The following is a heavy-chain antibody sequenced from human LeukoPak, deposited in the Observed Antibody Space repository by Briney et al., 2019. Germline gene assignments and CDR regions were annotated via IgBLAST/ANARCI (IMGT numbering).Heavy chain of an antibody. CDR1: GGSISSSSYY. J-gene: IGHJ4*02. CDR3: ARGRNEGFWSGYTDY. CDR2: IYYSGST. V-gene: IGHV4-39*01. D-gene: IGHD3-3*01. Sequence: PSETLSLTCTVSGGSISSSSYYWGWIRQPPGKGLEWIGSIYYSGSTYYNPSLKSRVTISVDTSKNQFSLKLSSVTAADTAVYYCARGRNEGFWSGYTDYWGQGTLVTVSS.